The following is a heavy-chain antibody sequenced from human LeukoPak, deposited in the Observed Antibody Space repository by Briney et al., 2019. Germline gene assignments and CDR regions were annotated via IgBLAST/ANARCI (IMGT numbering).Heavy chain of an antibody. CDR3: ARGEQWLVHGYFDY. CDR1: GFTFSSYA. CDR2: ISYDGSNK. D-gene: IGHD6-19*01. Sequence: QPGRSLRLSCAASGFTFSSYAMHWVRQAPGKGLEWVAVISYDGSNKYYADSVKGRFTISRDNSKNTLYLQMNSLRAEDTAVYYYARGEQWLVHGYFDYWGQGTLVTVSS. J-gene: IGHJ4*02. V-gene: IGHV3-30-3*01.